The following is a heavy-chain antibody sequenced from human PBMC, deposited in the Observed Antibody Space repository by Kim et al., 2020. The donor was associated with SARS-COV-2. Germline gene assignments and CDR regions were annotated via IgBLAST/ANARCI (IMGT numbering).Heavy chain of an antibody. CDR2: ISSSSSTI. Sequence: GGSLRLSCAASGFTFSSYSMNWVRQAPGKGLEWVSYISSSSSTIYYADSVKGRFTISRDNAKNSLYLQMNSLRDEDTAVYYCARDLGIVGATTPGGSGSLRYFQHWGQGTLVTVSS. CDR3: ARDLGIVGATTPGGSGSLRYFQH. D-gene: IGHD1-26*01. V-gene: IGHV3-48*02. CDR1: GFTFSSYS. J-gene: IGHJ1*01.